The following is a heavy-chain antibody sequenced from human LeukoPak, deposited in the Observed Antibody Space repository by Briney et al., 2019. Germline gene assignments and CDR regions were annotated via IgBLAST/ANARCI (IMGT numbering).Heavy chain of an antibody. CDR1: GFTVSSNY. CDR3: ARCAGYYNYFYMDV. Sequence: GGSLRLSCAASGFTVSSNYMTWVRQAPGKRLEWVAILYSDGRTYYADSVKGRFTISRDNSKNGLSLDMNSLRAEDTALYYCARCAGYYNYFYMDVWGRGTTVTVSS. CDR2: LYSDGRT. J-gene: IGHJ6*03. V-gene: IGHV3-53*01.